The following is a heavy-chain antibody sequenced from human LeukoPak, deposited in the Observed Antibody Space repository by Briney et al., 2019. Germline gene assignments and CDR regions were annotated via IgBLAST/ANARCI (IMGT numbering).Heavy chain of an antibody. J-gene: IGHJ4*02. D-gene: IGHD2-2*01. Sequence: PSETLSLTCTVSGGSISSSSYYWGWIRQPPGKGLEWIGSIYYSGSTYYNPSLKSRVTISVDTSKNQFSLKLSSVTAADTAVYYCARRWYCSSTSCFRRTTYFDYWGQGTLVTVSS. CDR3: ARRWYCSSTSCFRRTTYFDY. V-gene: IGHV4-39*01. CDR2: IYYSGST. CDR1: GGSISSSSYY.